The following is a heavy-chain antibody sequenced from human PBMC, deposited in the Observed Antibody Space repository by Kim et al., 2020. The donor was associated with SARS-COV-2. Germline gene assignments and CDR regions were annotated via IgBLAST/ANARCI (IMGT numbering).Heavy chain of an antibody. CDR3: ARVPVGASSWYYFDS. D-gene: IGHD6-13*01. Sequence: ADSLKGRFSITRDNAEKSVYLEMNSLSADDTAVYYCARVPVGASSWYYFDSWGQGTLVTVSS. V-gene: IGHV3-11*05. J-gene: IGHJ4*02.